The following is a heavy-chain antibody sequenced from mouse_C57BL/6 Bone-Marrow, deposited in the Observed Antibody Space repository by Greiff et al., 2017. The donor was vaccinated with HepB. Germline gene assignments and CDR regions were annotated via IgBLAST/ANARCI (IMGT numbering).Heavy chain of an antibody. Sequence: EVQLQQSGPGLAKPSQTLSLTCSVTGYSITSDYWNWIRKFPGNKLEYMGYISYSGSTYYNPSLKSRISITRDTSKNQYYLQLNSVTTEDTATYYCARFPSNYYGSRYWYFDVWGKGTTVTVSS. J-gene: IGHJ1*03. V-gene: IGHV3-8*01. CDR1: GYSITSDY. CDR2: ISYSGST. D-gene: IGHD1-1*01. CDR3: ARFPSNYYGSRYWYFDV.